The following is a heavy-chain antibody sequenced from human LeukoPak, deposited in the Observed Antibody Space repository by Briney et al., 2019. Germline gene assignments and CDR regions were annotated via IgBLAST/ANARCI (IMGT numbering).Heavy chain of an antibody. Sequence: PSETLSLTCTVSGGSISSSSYYWGWIRQPPGKGLEWIGGIYYSGSTYYNPSLKSRVTISVDTSKNQFSLKLSSVTAADTAVYYCAREIGCSGGSCYYFDYWGQGTLVTVSS. V-gene: IGHV4-39*07. CDR1: GGSISSSSYY. CDR3: AREIGCSGGSCYYFDY. J-gene: IGHJ4*02. D-gene: IGHD2-15*01. CDR2: IYYSGST.